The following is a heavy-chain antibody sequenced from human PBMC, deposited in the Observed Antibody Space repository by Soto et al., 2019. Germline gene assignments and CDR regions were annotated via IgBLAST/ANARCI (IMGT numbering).Heavy chain of an antibody. J-gene: IGHJ6*02. CDR1: GFTVSSNY. V-gene: IGHV3-53*01. D-gene: IGHD3-22*01. CDR2: IYSGGST. Sequence: WGSLRLSCAASGFTVSSNYMSWVRQAPGKGLEWVSVIYSGGSTYYADSVKGRFTISRDNSKNTLYLQMNSLRAEDTAVYYCARDQDYYDSSGITYGMDVWGQGTTVTVSS. CDR3: ARDQDYYDSSGITYGMDV.